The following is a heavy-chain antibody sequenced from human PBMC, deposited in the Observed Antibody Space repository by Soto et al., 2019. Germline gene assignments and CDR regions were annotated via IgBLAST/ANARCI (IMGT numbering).Heavy chain of an antibody. Sequence: ASVKVSCKASGYTFTNNDVSWVRQATGQGLEWMGWMNPGSGDTGYAQKFQGRVTMTRDISIATAYMELNSLTPEDTAIYYCATDVDRDGYNYFYFDYWGQGTLVTASS. V-gene: IGHV1-8*02. CDR1: GYTFTNND. CDR3: ATDVDRDGYNYFYFDY. J-gene: IGHJ4*02. D-gene: IGHD5-12*01. CDR2: MNPGSGDT.